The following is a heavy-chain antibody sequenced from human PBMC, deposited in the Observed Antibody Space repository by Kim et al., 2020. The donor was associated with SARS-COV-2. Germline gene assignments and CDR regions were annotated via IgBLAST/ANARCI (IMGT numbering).Heavy chain of an antibody. Sequence: ASVKVSCKASGYTFTKYLIHWVRQAPVQRLEWLGWIHAGNGNTKFSEKIHDRVTITRDTSASTVYMELSSLRSEDTAVYYCARDRAFSGNDHEFWGQGTLVTVSS. CDR3: ARDRAFSGNDHEF. D-gene: IGHD5-12*01. J-gene: IGHJ4*02. CDR2: IHAGNGNT. CDR1: GYTFTKYL. V-gene: IGHV1-3*01.